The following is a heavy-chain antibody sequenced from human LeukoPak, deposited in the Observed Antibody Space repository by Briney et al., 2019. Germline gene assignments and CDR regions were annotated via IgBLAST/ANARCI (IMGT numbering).Heavy chain of an antibody. CDR3: AKDISSRYDFDY. CDR1: GFTFSSYE. Sequence: GGSLRLSCAASGFTFSSYEMNWVRQAPGKGLEWVSAISGSGGSTYYADSVKGRFTISRDNSKNTLYLQMNSLRAEDTAVYYCAKDISSRYDFDYWGQGTLVTVSS. D-gene: IGHD6-13*01. V-gene: IGHV3-23*01. J-gene: IGHJ4*02. CDR2: ISGSGGST.